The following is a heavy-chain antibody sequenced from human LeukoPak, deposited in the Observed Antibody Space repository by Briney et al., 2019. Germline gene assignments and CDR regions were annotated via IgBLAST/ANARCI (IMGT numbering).Heavy chain of an antibody. CDR1: GFTFSSYE. CDR3: ARAAYCGGDCYPLDY. J-gene: IGHJ4*02. V-gene: IGHV3-48*03. D-gene: IGHD2-21*02. Sequence: GGSLRLSCAASGFTFSSYEMNWVRQAPGKGLEWVSYISSSGSTIYYADSVKGRSTISRDNAKNSLYLQMNSLRAEDTAVYYCARAAYCGGDCYPLDYWGQGTLVTVSS. CDR2: ISSSGSTI.